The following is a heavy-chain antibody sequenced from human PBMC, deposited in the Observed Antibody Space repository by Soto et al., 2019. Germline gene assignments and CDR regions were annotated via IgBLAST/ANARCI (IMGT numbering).Heavy chain of an antibody. V-gene: IGHV4-30-2*01. CDR2: IYHSGST. CDR3: ARGPPFGY. Sequence: TSETLSLTYAVSDGYISSGGYCWSWIRQPPGKGLEWIGYIYHSGSTYYNPSLKSRVTISVDRSKNQFSLKLSSVTAADTAVYYCARGPPFGYWGQGTLVTVSS. J-gene: IGHJ4*02. CDR1: DGYISSGGYC. D-gene: IGHD3-10*01.